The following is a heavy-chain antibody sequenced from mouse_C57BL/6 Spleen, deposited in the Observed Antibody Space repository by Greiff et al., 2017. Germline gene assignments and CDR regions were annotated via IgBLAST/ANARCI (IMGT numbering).Heavy chain of an antibody. J-gene: IGHJ2*01. D-gene: IGHD1-1*02. V-gene: IGHV1-26*01. Sequence: EVKLQQSGAELVKPGASVKISCKASGYTFTDYYMNWVKQSPGKGLEWIGYINPNDGGTNYNQKFKGKATLTGDKSSSTAYMELRSLTSEDSAVYYCARYGADSFDYWGQGTTLTVSS. CDR3: ARYGADSFDY. CDR1: GYTFTDYY. CDR2: INPNDGGT.